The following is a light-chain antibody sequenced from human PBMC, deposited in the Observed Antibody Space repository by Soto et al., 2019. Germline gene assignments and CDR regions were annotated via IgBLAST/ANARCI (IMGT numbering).Light chain of an antibody. V-gene: IGLV1-44*01. Sequence: QSVLTQPPSASGTPGQRVTISCSGRTSNIGTNIVSWYQQLPGTAPKLLIFGDNQRPSGVPDRFSGSKSGTSASLAISGLRSDDEADYFCATWDDSLNGFYVFGTGTKLTVL. CDR1: TSNIGTNI. CDR2: GDN. CDR3: ATWDDSLNGFYV. J-gene: IGLJ1*01.